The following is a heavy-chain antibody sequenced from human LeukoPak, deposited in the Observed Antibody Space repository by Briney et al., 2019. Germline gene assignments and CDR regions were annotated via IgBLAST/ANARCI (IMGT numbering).Heavy chain of an antibody. D-gene: IGHD3-10*01. J-gene: IGHJ5*02. V-gene: IGHV4-30-2*04. Sequence: NWVRQAPGKGLEWIGYIYHTGSTYYNPSLKSRVTISVDTSKNQFSLKLSSVTAADTAVYYCAREFGVNWFDPWGQGTLVTVSS. CDR2: IYHTGST. CDR3: AREFGVNWFDP.